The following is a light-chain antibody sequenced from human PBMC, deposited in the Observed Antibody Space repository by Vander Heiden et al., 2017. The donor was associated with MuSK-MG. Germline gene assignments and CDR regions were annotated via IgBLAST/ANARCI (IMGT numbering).Light chain of an antibody. CDR3: QPRCNWPRMYT. Sequence: EIVLTQSPATLSLSPGERATLSCRASQSVSSYLAWYQQKPGQAPRLLIYDASNRATGIPARFSGRGSGTDFTLTISRLEPEDFAVYYCQPRCNWPRMYTFGQGTKLEIK. CDR2: DAS. CDR1: QSVSSY. J-gene: IGKJ2*01. V-gene: IGKV3-11*01.